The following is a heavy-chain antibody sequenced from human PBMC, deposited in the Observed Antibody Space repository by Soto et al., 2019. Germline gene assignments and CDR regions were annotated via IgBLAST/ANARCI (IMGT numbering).Heavy chain of an antibody. J-gene: IGHJ4*02. V-gene: IGHV3-11*06. CDR1: GFTFSNYS. CDR2: SSNSGTFS. D-gene: IGHD2-21*02. Sequence: QVQLVESGGGLVKPGGSLRLSCEGSGFTFSNYSISWIRQAPGKGLEWISYSSNSGTFSRYADSVKGRFSISRDNTKNLLNMHMNSLRAEDKAVYYCAGSGDNYYRLGYWGQGTPVTVSS. CDR3: AGSGDNYYRLGY.